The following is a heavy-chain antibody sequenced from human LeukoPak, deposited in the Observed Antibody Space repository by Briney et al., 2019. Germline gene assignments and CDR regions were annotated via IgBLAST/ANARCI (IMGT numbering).Heavy chain of an antibody. D-gene: IGHD2-2*02. CDR1: GYTFTDYY. V-gene: IGHV1-2*02. Sequence: ASVKVSCKTSGYTFTDYYMHWERQAPGQGLEWMGRFDPNSGGTNYAQKFQVRVTMTRDTSISTVYMELSGLRSDDTAVYYCARVPGPYTTRRFHYWGQGTLVTVSS. CDR2: FDPNSGGT. CDR3: ARVPGPYTTRRFHY. J-gene: IGHJ4*02.